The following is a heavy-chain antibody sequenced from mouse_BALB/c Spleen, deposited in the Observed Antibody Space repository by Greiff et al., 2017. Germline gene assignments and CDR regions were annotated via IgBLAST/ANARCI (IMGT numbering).Heavy chain of an antibody. CDR1: GFTFTDYY. CDR2: IRNKANGYTT. V-gene: IGHV7-3*02. D-gene: IGHD1-1*01. J-gene: IGHJ4*01. Sequence: EVKLMESGGGLVQPGGSLRLSCATSGFTFTDYYMSWVRQPPGKALEWLGFIRNKANGYTTEYSASVKGRFTISRDNSQSILYLQMNTLRAEDSATYYCARDRRDFYSDYWGQGTSVTVSS. CDR3: ARDRRDFYSDY.